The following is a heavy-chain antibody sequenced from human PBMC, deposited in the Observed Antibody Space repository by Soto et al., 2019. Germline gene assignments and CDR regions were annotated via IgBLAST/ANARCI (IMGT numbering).Heavy chain of an antibody. D-gene: IGHD6-13*01. CDR3: ARLIAAAGTWYYYYGMDV. CDR1: GFSLSTSGMC. Sequence: SGPTLVNPTQTLTLTCTFSGFSLSTSGMCVSWIRQPPGKALEWLALIDWDDDKYYSTSLKTRLTISKDTSKNQVVLTMTNMDPVDTATYYCARLIAAAGTWYYYYGMDVWGQGTTVTVSS. CDR2: IDWDDDK. V-gene: IGHV2-70*01. J-gene: IGHJ6*02.